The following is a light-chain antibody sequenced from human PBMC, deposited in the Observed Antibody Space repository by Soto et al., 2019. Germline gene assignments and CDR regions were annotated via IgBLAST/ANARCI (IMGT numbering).Light chain of an antibody. CDR3: QQYNNWPYT. CDR2: GAS. CDR1: QSVSSN. V-gene: IGKV3-15*01. J-gene: IGKJ2*01. Sequence: EIVMTQSPATLSVSPGERATLSCMASQSVSSNLAWYKQKPGQAPRLLIYGASTRATGIPARFSGSGSGTEFTLTISSLQSEDFAVYYCQQYNNWPYTFGQGTKLEIK.